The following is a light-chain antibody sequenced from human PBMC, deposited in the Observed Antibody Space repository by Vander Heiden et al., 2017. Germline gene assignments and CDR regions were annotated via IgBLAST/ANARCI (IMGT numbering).Light chain of an antibody. V-gene: IGLV3-21*02. CDR1: IGGES. CDR2: DDS. Sequence: SYVLTQPPSVSVAPGQTARITCGGNIGGESVHWYQQKPGQAPVLVVYDDSDRSSGIPERFAGSNSENTATLTISGVEAGDEADYYCQIWDSSSDHPVFGGGTKLTVL. CDR3: QIWDSSSDHPV. J-gene: IGLJ3*02.